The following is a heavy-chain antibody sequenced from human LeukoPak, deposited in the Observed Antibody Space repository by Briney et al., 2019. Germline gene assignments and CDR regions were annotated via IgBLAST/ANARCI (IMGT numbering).Heavy chain of an antibody. CDR1: GYTFND. Sequence: ASVKVSCKASGYTFNDINWVRQATGQGLEWMGWMNPSSTNRGYAQKFQGRVTITWNTSTGTVYMELSGLRSDDTAVYYCARDRTGRGFFDIWGQGTMVTVSS. D-gene: IGHD1-1*01. J-gene: IGHJ3*02. V-gene: IGHV1-8*03. CDR2: MNPSSTNR. CDR3: ARDRTGRGFFDI.